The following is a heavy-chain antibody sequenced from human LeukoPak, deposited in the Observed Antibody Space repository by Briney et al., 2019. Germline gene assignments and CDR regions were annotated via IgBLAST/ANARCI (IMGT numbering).Heavy chain of an antibody. CDR2: ISSSSSTI. Sequence: GGSLRLSCAASGFTFSSYSMNWVRQAPGKGLEWVSYISSSSSTIYYADSVKGRFTISRDNAKNSLYLQMNSPRAEDTAVYYCARDPGDMGDLYYFDYWGQGTLVTVSS. D-gene: IGHD2-21*02. J-gene: IGHJ4*02. V-gene: IGHV3-48*04. CDR1: GFTFSSYS. CDR3: ARDPGDMGDLYYFDY.